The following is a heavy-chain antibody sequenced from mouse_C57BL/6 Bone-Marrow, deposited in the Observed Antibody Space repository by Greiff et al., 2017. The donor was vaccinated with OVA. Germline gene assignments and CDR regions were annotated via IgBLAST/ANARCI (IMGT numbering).Heavy chain of an antibody. CDR2: INPNNGGT. Sequence: EVQLQQSGPELVKPGASVKIPCKASGYTFTDYNMDWVKQSHGKSLEWIGDINPNNGGTIYNQKFKGKATLTVDKSSSTAYMELRSLTSEDTAGYYCARGGSNGYFDVCGTGTTGTASS. CDR1: GYTFTDYN. V-gene: IGHV1-18*01. CDR3: ARGGSNGYFDV. D-gene: IGHD2-5*01. J-gene: IGHJ1*03.